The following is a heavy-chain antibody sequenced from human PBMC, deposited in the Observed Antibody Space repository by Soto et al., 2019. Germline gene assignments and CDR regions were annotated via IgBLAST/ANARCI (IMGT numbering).Heavy chain of an antibody. V-gene: IGHV1-18*01. Sequence: QVQLVQSGAEVKKPGASVKVSCKASGYTFTSYGISWVRQAPGQGLEWMGWISAYNGNTNYAQKLQGRVTMTTDTSTSTAYMELRSLRSNDTAVYYCARRSSSSPSYYYYGMDVWGQGTTVTVSS. CDR2: ISAYNGNT. J-gene: IGHJ6*02. CDR3: ARRSSSSPSYYYYGMDV. D-gene: IGHD6-6*01. CDR1: GYTFTSYG.